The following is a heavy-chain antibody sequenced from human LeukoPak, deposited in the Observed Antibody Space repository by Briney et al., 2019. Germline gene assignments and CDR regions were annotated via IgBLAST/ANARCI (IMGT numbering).Heavy chain of an antibody. CDR3: AKAVDYGDYYFDD. V-gene: IGHV3-23*01. D-gene: IGHD4-17*01. CDR1: GFTFSTYA. J-gene: IGHJ4*02. CDR2: ISGSNGYT. Sequence: QPGGSLRLPCAASGFTFSTYAMNWVRQAPGKGLEWVSGISGSNGYTHYADSVKGRFTISRDNSKNTLYMQMNSLRAEDTAVYYCAKAVDYGDYYFDDWGQGTLVTVSS.